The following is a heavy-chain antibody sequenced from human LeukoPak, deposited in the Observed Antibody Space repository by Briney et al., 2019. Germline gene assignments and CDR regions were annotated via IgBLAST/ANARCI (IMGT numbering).Heavy chain of an antibody. CDR3: ARAPTYCTNGVYRRYFDL. J-gene: IGHJ2*01. CDR1: GFTFSSYW. V-gene: IGHV3-7*01. D-gene: IGHD2-8*01. Sequence: GGSLRLSCAASGFTFSSYWMSWVRQAPGKGLEWVANIKQDGSDNYYVDSVKGRFTISRDNAKNSLYLQMNSLRAEDTAVYYCARAPTYCTNGVYRRYFDLWGRGTLVTVSS. CDR2: IKQDGSDN.